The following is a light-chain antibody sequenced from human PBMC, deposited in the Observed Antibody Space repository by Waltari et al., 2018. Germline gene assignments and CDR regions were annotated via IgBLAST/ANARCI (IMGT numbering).Light chain of an antibody. CDR2: WAS. CDR1: QSVLYSSNNQNH. Sequence: DIVMTKSPDSLAVSLGERATIHCKSSQSVLYSSNNQNHLAWFQQKPGQPPHLLIYWASTRESGVPDRFSGSGSGTDFTLTISSLQAEDVAVYYCQQYYSTPYTFGQGTKLEIK. J-gene: IGKJ2*01. V-gene: IGKV4-1*01. CDR3: QQYYSTPYT.